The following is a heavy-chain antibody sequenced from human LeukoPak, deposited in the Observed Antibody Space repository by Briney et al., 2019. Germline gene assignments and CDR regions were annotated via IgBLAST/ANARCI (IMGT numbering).Heavy chain of an antibody. CDR3: ARGWGRSWDENWFDA. V-gene: IGHV3-21*01. D-gene: IGHD3-16*01. CDR1: GFNFSSFC. J-gene: IGHJ5*02. CDR2: ISGSSSYI. Sequence: GSLRLSFAGSGFNFSSFCMDLVRQAPGEGLEGVSSISGSSSYIYYADSVKGRFTISRDNAKNLVYLQMNSLRAEDTAVYYCARGWGRSWDENWFDAWGQGIRVTASS.